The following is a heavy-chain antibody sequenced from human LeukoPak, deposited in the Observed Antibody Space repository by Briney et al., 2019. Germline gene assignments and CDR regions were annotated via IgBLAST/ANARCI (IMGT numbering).Heavy chain of an antibody. CDR3: ARTAYSNYDFDY. CDR1: GFTFSTYD. V-gene: IGHV3-48*01. D-gene: IGHD4-11*01. Sequence: GGSLRLSCAASGFTFSTYDMNWVRQAPGKGLEWLSHISPSSHTIFYADSVKGRFTISRDNAKNSLYLQMNSLRAEDTAVYYCARTAYSNYDFDYWGQGTLVTVSS. CDR2: ISPSSHTI. J-gene: IGHJ4*02.